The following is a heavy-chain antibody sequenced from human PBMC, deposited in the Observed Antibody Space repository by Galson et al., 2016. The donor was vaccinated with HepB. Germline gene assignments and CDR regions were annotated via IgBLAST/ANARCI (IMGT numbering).Heavy chain of an antibody. D-gene: IGHD1-26*01. Sequence: SLRLSCAASGFSLSTDWMSWVRQAPGKGLEWVANINQDGSEKNYVDSLKGRFTISRDNAKNSLFLQMSSVGDEDTAVYYCVRGGGSYSLYWGQGTLVTVSS. CDR2: INQDGSEK. V-gene: IGHV3-7*03. CDR1: GFSLSTDW. CDR3: VRGGGSYSLY. J-gene: IGHJ4*02.